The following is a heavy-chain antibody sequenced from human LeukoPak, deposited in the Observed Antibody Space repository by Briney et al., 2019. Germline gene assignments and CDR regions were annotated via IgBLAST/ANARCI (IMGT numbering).Heavy chain of an antibody. V-gene: IGHV3-30*03. D-gene: IGHD1-14*01. CDR2: ISYDGSNK. Sequence: GGSLRLSCAASGFTFSSYGMHWVRQAPGKGLEWVAVISYDGSNKYYADSVKGRFTISRDNSKNTLYLQMNSPRAEDTAVYYCAGRNQGLLDYWGQGTLVTVSS. CDR1: GFTFSSYG. CDR3: AGRNQGLLDY. J-gene: IGHJ4*02.